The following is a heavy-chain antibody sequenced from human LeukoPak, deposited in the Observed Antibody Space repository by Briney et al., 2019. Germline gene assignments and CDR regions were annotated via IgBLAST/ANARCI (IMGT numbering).Heavy chain of an antibody. CDR3: AREGGAYYYDSSGYYLFDY. J-gene: IGHJ4*02. CDR2: ISSSSSYI. V-gene: IGHV3-21*01. Sequence: GGSLRLSCAASGFTFSSYSVNWVRQAPGKGLEWVSSISSSSSYIYYADSVKGRFTISRDNAKNSLYLQMNSLRAEDTAVYYCAREGGAYYYDSSGYYLFDYWGQGTLVTVSS. D-gene: IGHD3-22*01. CDR1: GFTFSSYS.